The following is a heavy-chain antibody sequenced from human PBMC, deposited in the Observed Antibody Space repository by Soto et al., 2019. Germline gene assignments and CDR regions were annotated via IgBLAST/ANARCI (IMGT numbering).Heavy chain of an antibody. J-gene: IGHJ4*02. V-gene: IGHV1-18*04. Sequence: QVQLVQSGAEVKKPGASVKVSCTASGYTFTNYAISWARQAPGQGLEWMGWRNAYSGDTNYAQKLQGRLTMTTDTSTSTAYMELRSLRSDDTAVYYCARAEKWVTGNMGGYWGQGTLVTVSS. D-gene: IGHD1-20*01. CDR1: GYTFTNYA. CDR2: RNAYSGDT. CDR3: ARAEKWVTGNMGGY.